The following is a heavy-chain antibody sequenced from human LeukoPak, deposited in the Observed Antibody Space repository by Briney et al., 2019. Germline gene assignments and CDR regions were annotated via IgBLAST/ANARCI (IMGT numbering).Heavy chain of an antibody. J-gene: IGHJ5*02. CDR2: IHSSGST. CDR3: ARDDGSSMTNNINWYVH. D-gene: IGHD5-24*01. Sequence: SETLSLTCTVSGGSISSSYWTWIRQPPGKGLEWICYIHSSGSTSYNPSLKSRVTISLDTSKNQFSLKLSSVTAADTAVYYCARDDGSSMTNNINWYVHWGQGTLVTVSS. CDR1: GGSISSSY. V-gene: IGHV4-59*01.